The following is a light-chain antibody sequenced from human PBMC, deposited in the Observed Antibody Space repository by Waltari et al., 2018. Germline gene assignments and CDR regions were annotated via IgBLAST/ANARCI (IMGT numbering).Light chain of an antibody. J-gene: IGKJ1*01. CDR1: QGVLYSSNNKNY. V-gene: IGKV4-1*01. CDR2: WAS. Sequence: DIVMTQSPDSLAVSLGERATINCKSSQGVLYSSNNKNYLDWYRRKPGQPPKLLVYWASTRESGVPDRFSGSGSGTDFTLTISSLQAEDVAVYYCQQYYSTPRTFGQGTKVEIK. CDR3: QQYYSTPRT.